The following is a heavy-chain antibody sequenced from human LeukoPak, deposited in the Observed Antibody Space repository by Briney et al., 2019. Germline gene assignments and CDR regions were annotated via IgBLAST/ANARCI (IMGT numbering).Heavy chain of an antibody. CDR2: IYYSGST. J-gene: IGHJ6*02. CDR1: GGSISSYY. D-gene: IGHD6-13*01. V-gene: IGHV4-59*08. Sequence: PSETLSLTCTVSGGSISSYYWSWIRQPPGKGLEWIGYIYYSGSTNYSPSLKSRVTISVDTSKNQFSLKLSSVTAADTAVYYCARHNIAAAANYGMDVWGQGTTVTVSS. CDR3: ARHNIAAAANYGMDV.